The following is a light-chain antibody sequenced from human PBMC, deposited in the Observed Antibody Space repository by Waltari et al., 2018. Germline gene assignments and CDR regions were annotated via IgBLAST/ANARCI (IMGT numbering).Light chain of an antibody. CDR2: DAS. CDR3: HQFYTYPLT. Sequence: AIQLTQSPSSLSASERDRVSITCRASQGIGRALAGYQQKPGKPPRLLIYDASSLESGVPSRFSGSGSGRDFTLTISSLQPEDFATYYCHQFYTYPLTFGGGTKVDIK. J-gene: IGKJ4*01. V-gene: IGKV1-13*02. CDR1: QGIGRA.